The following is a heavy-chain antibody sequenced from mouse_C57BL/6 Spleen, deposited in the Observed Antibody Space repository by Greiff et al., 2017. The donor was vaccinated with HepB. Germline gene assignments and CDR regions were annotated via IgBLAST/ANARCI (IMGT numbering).Heavy chain of an antibody. Sequence: EVKVVESGGGLVKPGGSLKLSCAASGFTFSSYAMSWVRQTPEKRLEWVATISDGGSYTYYPDNVKGRFTISRDNAKNNLYLQMSHLKSEDTAMYYCAREEGYYYAMDYWGQGTSVTVSS. CDR2: ISDGGSYT. CDR3: AREEGYYYAMDY. CDR1: GFTFSSYA. V-gene: IGHV5-4*01. J-gene: IGHJ4*01.